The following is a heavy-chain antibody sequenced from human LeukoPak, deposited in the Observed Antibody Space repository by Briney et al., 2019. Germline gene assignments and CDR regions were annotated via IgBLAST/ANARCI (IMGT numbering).Heavy chain of an antibody. V-gene: IGHV3-7*01. CDR2: IKQDGSEK. CDR3: ARGFRGWYAEGFDY. CDR1: GFTFRNYW. Sequence: GGSLRLSCATSGFTFRNYWMSWVRQAPGKGLEWLANIKQDGSEKYYVDSMKGRFTISRDNAKNSLYLQMNTLRAEDTAVYYCARGFRGWYAEGFDYWGQGTLVTVSS. J-gene: IGHJ4*02. D-gene: IGHD6-19*01.